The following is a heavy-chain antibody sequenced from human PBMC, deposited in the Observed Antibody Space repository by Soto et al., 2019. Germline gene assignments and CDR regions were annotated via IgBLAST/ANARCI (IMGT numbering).Heavy chain of an antibody. CDR1: GGSFSGYY. J-gene: IGHJ5*02. Sequence: SETQSLTCAVYGGSFSGYYWSWIRQPPGKGLQWIGEINHSGSTNYNPSLKSRVTISVDTSKNQFSLKLTSVTAADTAVYYCARGSYGSGSRPWFDPWGQGTLVTVSS. D-gene: IGHD3-10*01. V-gene: IGHV4-34*01. CDR3: ARGSYGSGSRPWFDP. CDR2: INHSGST.